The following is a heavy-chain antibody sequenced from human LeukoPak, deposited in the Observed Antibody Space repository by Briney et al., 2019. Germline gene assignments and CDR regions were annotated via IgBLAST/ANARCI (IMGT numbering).Heavy chain of an antibody. CDR1: GYSISSGYY. V-gene: IGHV4-38-2*02. J-gene: IGHJ6*03. D-gene: IGHD3-9*01. CDR2: IYHSGST. CDR3: ARVLQGYDILTGYLSNRGYYYYMDV. Sequence: SETLSLTCTVSGYSISSGYYWGWIRQPPGKGLEWIGNIYHSGSTYHSGSTYYNPSLKSRITISVDTSKNQFSLKLRSVTAADTAVYYCARVLQGYDILTGYLSNRGYYYYMDVWGKGTTVTISS.